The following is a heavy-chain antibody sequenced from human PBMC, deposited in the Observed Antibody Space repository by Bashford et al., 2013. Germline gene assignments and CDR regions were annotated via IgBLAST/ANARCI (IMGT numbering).Heavy chain of an antibody. CDR3: ARKPQYSSSWYNWFDP. J-gene: IGHJ5*02. V-gene: IGHV4-61*08. Sequence: SETLSLTCTVSGGSISSGGYYWSWIRQPPGKGLEWIGYIYYSGSPNYSPSLESRVTISVDTSKNQFSLKLSSVTAADTAVYYCARKPQYSSSWYNWFDPWGQGTLVTVSS. D-gene: IGHD6-13*01. CDR1: GGSISSGGYY. CDR2: IYYSGSP.